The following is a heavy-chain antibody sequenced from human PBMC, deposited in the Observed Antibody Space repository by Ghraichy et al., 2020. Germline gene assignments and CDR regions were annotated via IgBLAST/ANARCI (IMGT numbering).Heavy chain of an antibody. D-gene: IGHD4-23*01. CDR1: GFTVSSNY. V-gene: IGHV3-66*01. CDR2: IYIGGST. J-gene: IGHJ6*02. CDR3: ARGVVTLDYYYYYGMDV. Sequence: GGSLRLSCAASGFTVSSNYMSWVRQAPGKGLEWVSVIYIGGSTYYADSVKGRFTISRDNSKNTLYLQMNSLRAEDTAVYYCARGVVTLDYYYYYGMDVWGQGTTVTVSS.